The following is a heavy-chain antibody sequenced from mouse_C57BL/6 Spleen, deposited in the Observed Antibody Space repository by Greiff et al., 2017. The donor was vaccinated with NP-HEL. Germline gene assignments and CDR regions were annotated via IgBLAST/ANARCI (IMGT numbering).Heavy chain of an antibody. D-gene: IGHD1-1*01. CDR1: GYTFTSYW. J-gene: IGHJ2*01. CDR2: IYPGSGST. CDR3: ARGTMYYYGSSYLDY. V-gene: IGHV1-55*01. Sequence: VQLQQPGAELVKPGASVKMSCKASGYTFTSYWITWVKQRPGQGLEWIGDIYPGSGSTNYNEKFKSKATLTVDTSSSTAYMQLSSLTSEDSAVYYCARGTMYYYGSSYLDYWGQGTTLTVSS.